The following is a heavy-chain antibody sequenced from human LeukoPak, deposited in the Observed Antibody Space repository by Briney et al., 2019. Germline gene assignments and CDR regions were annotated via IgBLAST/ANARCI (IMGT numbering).Heavy chain of an antibody. CDR3: ASVTTYYYDSSGYYSDY. J-gene: IGHJ4*02. Sequence: ASVKVSCKASGYTFTSYDINWVRQATGQGLEWTGWMNPNSGGTNYAQKFQGRVTMTRDTSISTAYMELSRLRSDDTAVYYCASVTTYYYDSSGYYSDYWGQGTLVTVSS. V-gene: IGHV1-2*02. CDR2: MNPNSGGT. D-gene: IGHD3-22*01. CDR1: GYTFTSYD.